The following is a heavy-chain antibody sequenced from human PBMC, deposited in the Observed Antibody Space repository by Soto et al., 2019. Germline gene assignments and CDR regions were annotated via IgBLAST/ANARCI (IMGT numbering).Heavy chain of an antibody. J-gene: IGHJ4*02. CDR2: ISAYNDRT. V-gene: IGHV1-18*01. CDR1: GYTLTTYG. Sequence: ASVKVSCKAAGYTLTTYGVSWVRQAPGQGLEWVGWISAYNDRTNYAQKFQGRVTMTTDTSTSTAYMELRSLRSDDTAVYYCARGTYFDYWGQGTLVTVSS. CDR3: ARGTYFDY. D-gene: IGHD1-1*01.